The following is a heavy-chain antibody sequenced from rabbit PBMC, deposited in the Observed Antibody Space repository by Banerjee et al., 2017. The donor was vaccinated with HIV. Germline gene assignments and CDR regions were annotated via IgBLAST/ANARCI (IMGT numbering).Heavy chain of an antibody. J-gene: IGHJ4*01. CDR2: IYAGSSGST. V-gene: IGHV1S40*01. Sequence: QSSEESGGDLVKPGASLTLTCTASGFSFSSSYYMCWVRQAPGKGLEWIGCIYAGSSGSTYYASWAKGRFTISKTSSTTVTLQMTSLTAADTATYFCARDSYGTGGLLHLWGQGTLVTVS. CDR3: ARDSYGTGGLLHL. D-gene: IGHD7-1*01. CDR1: GFSFSSSYY.